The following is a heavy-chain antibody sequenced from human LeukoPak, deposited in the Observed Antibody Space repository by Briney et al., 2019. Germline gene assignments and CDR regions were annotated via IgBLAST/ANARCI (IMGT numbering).Heavy chain of an antibody. J-gene: IGHJ4*02. Sequence: SGGSLRLSCAASGFTFSSYAMHWVRQAPGKRLEWVAVISYDGSNKYYADSVKGRFTISRDNSKNTLYLQMNSLRAEDTAVYYCARDMAGLYSSGWYGGNDYWGQGTLVTVSS. V-gene: IGHV3-30*04. CDR3: ARDMAGLYSSGWYGGNDY. CDR2: ISYDGSNK. D-gene: IGHD6-19*01. CDR1: GFTFSSYA.